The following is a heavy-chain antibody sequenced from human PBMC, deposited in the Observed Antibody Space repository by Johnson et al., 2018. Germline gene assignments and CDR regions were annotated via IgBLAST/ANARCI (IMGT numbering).Heavy chain of an antibody. V-gene: IGHV1-8*01. CDR2: MNPNSGNT. CDR1: GYTFTSYD. CDR3: AGSYDYGDLGAFDI. D-gene: IGHD4-17*01. J-gene: IGHJ3*02. Sequence: QVQLVQSGAEVKKPGASVKVSCKASGYTFTSYDINWVRQATGQGLEWMGWMNPNSGNTGYAQKFHGRVTMTRNTSISTAYMGLRSLRSEDTAVYYCAGSYDYGDLGAFDIGGQGTMVTVSS.